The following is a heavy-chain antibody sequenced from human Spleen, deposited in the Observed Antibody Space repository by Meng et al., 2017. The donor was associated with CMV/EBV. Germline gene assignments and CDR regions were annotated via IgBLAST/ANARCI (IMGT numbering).Heavy chain of an antibody. CDR3: ARGELGYYYDSIGYSAYYYYGMDV. J-gene: IGHJ6*02. CDR1: GGSFSGSY. Sequence: SETLSLTCAVSGGSFSGSYWSWIRQPPGKGLEWIGEINHSGSTNYNPSLKSRVTISVDTSKNQFSLKLSSVTAADTAVYYCARGELGYYYDSIGYSAYYYYGMDVWGQGTTVTVSS. V-gene: IGHV4-34*01. CDR2: INHSGST. D-gene: IGHD3-22*01.